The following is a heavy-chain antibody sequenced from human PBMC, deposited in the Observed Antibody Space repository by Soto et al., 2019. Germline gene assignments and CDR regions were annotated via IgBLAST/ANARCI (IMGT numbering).Heavy chain of an antibody. Sequence: GGSLRLSCAASGFTFSSYGIHWVRQAPGKGLEWVAMIWYDGSDKNYADSVKGRFTISRDNFKNTVYLQMNSLRAEDTAVYYCAKGRAIYYYYGMDVWGQGTRVTVSS. CDR3: AKGRAIYYYYGMDV. CDR1: GFTFSSYG. CDR2: IWYDGSDK. V-gene: IGHV3-30*02. J-gene: IGHJ6*02. D-gene: IGHD2-2*01.